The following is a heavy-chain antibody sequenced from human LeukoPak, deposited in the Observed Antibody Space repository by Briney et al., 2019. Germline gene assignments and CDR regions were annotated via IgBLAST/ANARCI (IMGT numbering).Heavy chain of an antibody. D-gene: IGHD3-3*01. CDR1: GFTFSSYA. Sequence: PGGSLRLSCAASGFTFSSYAMHWVRKAPGKGLEYVSAISSNGGSTYYANSVKGRFTISRDNSKNTLYLQMGSLRAEDMAVYYCARVPYDFWSGYPDYWGQGTLVTVSS. J-gene: IGHJ4*02. V-gene: IGHV3-64*01. CDR2: ISSNGGST. CDR3: ARVPYDFWSGYPDY.